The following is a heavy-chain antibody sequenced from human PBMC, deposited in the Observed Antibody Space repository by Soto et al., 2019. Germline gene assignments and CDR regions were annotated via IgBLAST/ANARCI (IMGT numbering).Heavy chain of an antibody. CDR3: AHMATRIPFDY. J-gene: IGHJ4*02. CDR1: GFSLSTSRVG. D-gene: IGHD5-12*01. CDR2: IYWNDDK. Sequence: QITLKESGPTLVKPTQTLTLTCTFSGFSLSTSRVGVGWIRQPPGKALEWLALIYWNDDKRYSPSRKSRLTITKDTPKNQVVLTMTNMDPVDTATYYCAHMATRIPFDYWGQGTLVTVSS. V-gene: IGHV2-5*01.